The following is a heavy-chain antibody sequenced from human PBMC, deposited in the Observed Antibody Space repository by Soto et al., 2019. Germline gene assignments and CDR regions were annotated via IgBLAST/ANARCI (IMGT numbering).Heavy chain of an antibody. Sequence: SETLSLTCAVYGRSFSGYYWSWIRQPPGKGLEWIGEINHSGSTNYNPSLKSRVTISVDTSKNQFSLKLSSVTAADTAVYYCARPGYDYIWGSYPNYYYYYMDVWGKGTTVTVSS. CDR1: GRSFSGYY. CDR2: INHSGST. J-gene: IGHJ6*03. V-gene: IGHV4-34*01. CDR3: ARPGYDYIWGSYPNYYYYYMDV. D-gene: IGHD3-16*01.